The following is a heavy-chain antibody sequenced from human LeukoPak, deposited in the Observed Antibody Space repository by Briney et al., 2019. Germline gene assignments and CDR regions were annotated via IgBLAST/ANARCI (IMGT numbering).Heavy chain of an antibody. D-gene: IGHD3-9*01. Sequence: PGRSLRLSCAASGFTFSIYAMHWVRQAPGKGLEWVAVISYDGSNKYYADSVKGRFTISRDNSKNTLYLQMNSLRAEDTAVYYCARGDDILTGYHHPFDYWGQGTLVTVSS. CDR2: ISYDGSNK. V-gene: IGHV3-30-3*01. CDR3: ARGDDILTGYHHPFDY. CDR1: GFTFSIYA. J-gene: IGHJ4*02.